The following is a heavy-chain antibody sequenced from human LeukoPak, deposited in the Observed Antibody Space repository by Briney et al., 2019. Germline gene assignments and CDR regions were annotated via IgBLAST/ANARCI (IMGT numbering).Heavy chain of an antibody. CDR1: GGSISSYY. J-gene: IGHJ4*02. D-gene: IGHD6-6*01. V-gene: IGHV4-59*12. Sequence: SETLSLTCTVSGGSISSYYWSWIRQPPGKGLEWIGKIYYSGNTYYNPSLKSRVIISVYTSKNQFSLKLSSVTAADTAVYYCATLEYSSSPPDYWGQGTLVTVSS. CDR2: IYYSGNT. CDR3: ATLEYSSSPPDY.